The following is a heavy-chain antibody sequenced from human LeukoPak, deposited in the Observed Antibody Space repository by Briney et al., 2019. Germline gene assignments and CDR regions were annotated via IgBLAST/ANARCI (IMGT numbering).Heavy chain of an antibody. J-gene: IGHJ4*02. CDR3: ARTIVGAGDY. Sequence: GASVKVSCKASGYTFISYQMHWVRQAPGQGLEWMGRIIPILGIANYAQKFQGRVTITADKSTSTAYMELSSLRSEDTAVYYCARTIVGAGDYWGQGTLVTVSS. CDR1: GYTFISYQ. D-gene: IGHD1-26*01. V-gene: IGHV1-69*02. CDR2: IIPILGIA.